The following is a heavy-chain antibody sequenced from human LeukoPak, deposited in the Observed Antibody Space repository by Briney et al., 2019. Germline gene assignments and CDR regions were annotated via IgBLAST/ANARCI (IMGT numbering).Heavy chain of an antibody. CDR2: IIPIFGTA. J-gene: IGHJ3*02. Sequence: ASVKVSCKASGGTFSSYAISWVRQAPGQGLEWMGGIIPIFGTANYAQKFQGRVTITADESTSTAYMELSSLRSEDTAVYYCARGGLELLAGDAFDIWGQGTMVTVSS. CDR3: ARGGLELLAGDAFDI. V-gene: IGHV1-69*01. D-gene: IGHD1-7*01. CDR1: GGTFSSYA.